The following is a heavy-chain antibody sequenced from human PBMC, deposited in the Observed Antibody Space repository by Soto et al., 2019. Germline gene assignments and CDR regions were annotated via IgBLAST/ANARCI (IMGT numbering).Heavy chain of an antibody. CDR1: GFTFSSYA. CDR3: ARDRYYGSGSFPDYYYGMDV. Sequence: GGSLRLSCAASGFTFSSYAMHWVRQAPGKGLEWVAVISYDGSNKYYADSVKGRFTISRDNSKNTLYLQMNSLRAEDTGVYYCARDRYYGSGSFPDYYYGMDVWGQGTTVTVSS. V-gene: IGHV3-30-3*01. D-gene: IGHD3-10*01. CDR2: ISYDGSNK. J-gene: IGHJ6*02.